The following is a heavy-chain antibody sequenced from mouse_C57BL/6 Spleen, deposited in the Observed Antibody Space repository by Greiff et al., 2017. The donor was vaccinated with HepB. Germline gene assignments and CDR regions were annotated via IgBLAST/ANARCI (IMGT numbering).Heavy chain of an antibody. D-gene: IGHD1-1*01. Sequence: EVKLMESGGGLVKPGGSLKLSCAASGFTFSSYAMSWVRQTPEKRLEWVATISDGGSYTYYPDNVKGRFTISRDNAKNNLYLQMSHLKSEDTAMYYCARGGYGSSPSWAMDYWGQGTSVTVSS. J-gene: IGHJ4*01. CDR2: ISDGGSYT. CDR1: GFTFSSYA. CDR3: ARGGYGSSPSWAMDY. V-gene: IGHV5-4*03.